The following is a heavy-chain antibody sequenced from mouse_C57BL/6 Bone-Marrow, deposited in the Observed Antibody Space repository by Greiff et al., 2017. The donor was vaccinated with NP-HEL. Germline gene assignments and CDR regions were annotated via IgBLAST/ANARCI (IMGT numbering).Heavy chain of an antibody. CDR2: IHPSDSDS. V-gene: IGHV1-74*01. CDR3: APHIYYYGGGY. J-gene: IGHJ2*01. Sequence: QVQLQQSGAELVKPGASVKVSCKASGYTFTSYWMHWVKQRPGQGLEWIGRIHPSDSDSNYNQKFKGKATLTVDKSSSTAYMQLSSLTSEDSAVYYCAPHIYYYGGGYWGQGTTLTVSS. D-gene: IGHD1-1*01. CDR1: GYTFTSYW.